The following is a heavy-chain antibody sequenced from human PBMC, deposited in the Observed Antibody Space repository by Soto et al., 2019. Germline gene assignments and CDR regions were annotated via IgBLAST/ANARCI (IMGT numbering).Heavy chain of an antibody. J-gene: IGHJ4*01. D-gene: IGHD3-10*01. CDR1: GFTFVSFG. CDR3: ARSTVLGAPRFGYFGY. Sequence: ASVKVSCKTSGFTFVSFGIFWMRQAPGQRLEWLGWINLGNGNTRYSEKFKARVSFTRDTSASTAYMELYSLRSDDTAVYYCARSTVLGAPRFGYFGYWG. V-gene: IGHV1-3*01. CDR2: INLGNGNT.